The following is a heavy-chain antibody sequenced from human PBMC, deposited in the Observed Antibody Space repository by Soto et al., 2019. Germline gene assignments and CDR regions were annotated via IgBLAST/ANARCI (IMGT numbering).Heavy chain of an antibody. D-gene: IGHD6-19*01. V-gene: IGHV3-20*04. CDR1: GFRFDDFG. CDR3: ARDGGVAVAVDAFDL. Sequence: EVELVESGGGVVRPGGSLRLSCAASGFRFDDFGMSWVRQAPGKGLEWVPGITWNRGSTGYADSVKGRFRISRDNAKNCLYLQMDSLRAEDTAFYYCARDGGVAVAVDAFDLWRQGTMVTVSS. CDR2: ITWNRGST. J-gene: IGHJ3*01.